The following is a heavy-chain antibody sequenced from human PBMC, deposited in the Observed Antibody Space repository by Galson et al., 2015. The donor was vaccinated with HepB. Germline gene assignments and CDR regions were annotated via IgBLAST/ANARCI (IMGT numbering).Heavy chain of an antibody. Sequence: SETLSLTCAVYGGSFSGYYWSWIRQPPGKGLEWIGEINHSGSTNYNPSLKSRVTISVDTSKNQFSLKLSSVTAADTAVYYCARDGQDDFTVGYMDVWGKGTTVTVSS. CDR2: INHSGST. V-gene: IGHV4-34*01. D-gene: IGHD4-23*01. J-gene: IGHJ6*03. CDR1: GGSFSGYY. CDR3: ARDGQDDFTVGYMDV.